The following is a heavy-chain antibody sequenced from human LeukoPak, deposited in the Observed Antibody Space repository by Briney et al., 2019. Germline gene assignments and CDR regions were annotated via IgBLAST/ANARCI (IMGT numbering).Heavy chain of an antibody. Sequence: SETLSLTCTVSGYSVSSGYYWGWIRQPPGKGLEWIGSIYFSGTTYYNPSLKSRVSISIDTSNDQFSLKLSSVTAADTAVYYCARVFSTDYYIADWGQGTLVTVSS. D-gene: IGHD3/OR15-3a*01. CDR3: ARVFSTDYYIAD. CDR1: GYSVSSGYY. J-gene: IGHJ4*02. CDR2: IYFSGTT. V-gene: IGHV4-38-2*02.